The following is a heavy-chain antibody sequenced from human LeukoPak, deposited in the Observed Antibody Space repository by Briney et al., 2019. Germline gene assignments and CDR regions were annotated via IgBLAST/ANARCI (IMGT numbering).Heavy chain of an antibody. CDR3: AKGSFRGPFDY. CDR2: INWNGGST. CDR1: GFTFDDYG. D-gene: IGHD2-15*01. J-gene: IGHJ4*02. Sequence: GGSLRLSCAASGFTFDDYGMSWVRQAPGKGLEWVSGINWNGGSTGYADSVKGRFTISRDNAKNSLYLQMNSLRAEDTAVYYCAKGSFRGPFDYWGQGTLVTVSS. V-gene: IGHV3-20*04.